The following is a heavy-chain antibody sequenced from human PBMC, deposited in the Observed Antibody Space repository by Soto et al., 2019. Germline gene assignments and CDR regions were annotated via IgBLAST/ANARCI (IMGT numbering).Heavy chain of an antibody. CDR2: IYYSGST. CDR3: ARAKGWIIIKNSYYYMTS. D-gene: IGHD3-16*01. Sequence: PSETLSLTCTVSGGSISSYYRSWIRQPPGKGLEWIGYIYYSGSTNYNPSLKSRVTISVDTSKNQFSLKLTSVTAADTAVYYCARAKGWIIIKNSYYYMTSGAKGPRSPSP. CDR1: GGSISSYY. J-gene: IGHJ6*03. V-gene: IGHV4-59*01.